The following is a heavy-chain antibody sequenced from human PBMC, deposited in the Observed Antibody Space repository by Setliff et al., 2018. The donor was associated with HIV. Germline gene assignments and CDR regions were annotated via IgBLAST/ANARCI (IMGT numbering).Heavy chain of an antibody. Sequence: SETLSLTCAVYGGSFSGYYWSWIRQPPGKGLEWIGEINHSGSTNYNPSLKSRVTVSVDTSKNQFSLKLTSVTAADTAVYYCARGQGELRGVTKLYNWFDPWGQGTLVTVSS. CDR3: ARGQGELRGVTKLYNWFDP. J-gene: IGHJ5*02. CDR2: INHSGST. V-gene: IGHV4-34*01. D-gene: IGHD3-10*01. CDR1: GGSFSGYY.